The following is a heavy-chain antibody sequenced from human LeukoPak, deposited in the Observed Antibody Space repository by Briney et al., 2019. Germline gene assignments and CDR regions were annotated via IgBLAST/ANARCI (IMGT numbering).Heavy chain of an antibody. J-gene: IGHJ4*02. CDR1: GFTFSSYG. CDR2: IYYSGST. D-gene: IGHD3-16*01. Sequence: GSLRLSCAASGFTFSSYGMSWVRQPPGKGLEWIGSIYYSGSTYYNPSLKSRVTISVDTSKNQFSLKLSSVTAADTAVYYCARRVWDTGLDYWGQGTLVTVSS. V-gene: IGHV4-39*01. CDR3: ARRVWDTGLDY.